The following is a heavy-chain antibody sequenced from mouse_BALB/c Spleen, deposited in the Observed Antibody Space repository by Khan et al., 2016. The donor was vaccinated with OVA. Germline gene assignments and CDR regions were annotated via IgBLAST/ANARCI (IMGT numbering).Heavy chain of an antibody. Sequence: QIQLVQSGPELMKPGETVKISCKASGYTFTNYGMNWVKQAPGKGLKWMGWINTYTGKPTYADDFKGRFAFSLDTSASTASLQINNLKDEDSATYFGARVGFNGTLDYWGQGTSVTVSS. J-gene: IGHJ4*01. CDR2: INTYTGKP. V-gene: IGHV9-3-1*01. CDR3: ARVGFNGTLDY. CDR1: GYTFTNYG.